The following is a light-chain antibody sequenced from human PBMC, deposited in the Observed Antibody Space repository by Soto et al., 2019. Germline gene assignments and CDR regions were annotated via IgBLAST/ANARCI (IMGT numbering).Light chain of an antibody. CDR1: QSVSNDF. CDR2: GAS. CDR3: QKYNDWPPT. V-gene: IGKV3D-15*01. Sequence: EIVLTQSPGILSLSPGERATLSCRASQSVSNDFLAWYQQKPGQAPRLLIYGASTRATDVPDRFSGSGSGADFTLTITSLQSEDFGVYYCQKYNDWPPTFGQGTKVDIK. J-gene: IGKJ1*01.